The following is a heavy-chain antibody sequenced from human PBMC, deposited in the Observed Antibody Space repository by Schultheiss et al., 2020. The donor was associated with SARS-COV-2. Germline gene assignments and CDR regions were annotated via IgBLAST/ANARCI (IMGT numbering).Heavy chain of an antibody. J-gene: IGHJ4*02. CDR1: GFTVSSNY. Sequence: GGSLRLSCAASGFTVSSNYMSWVRQAPGKGLEWVAVIWYDGSNKYYADSVKGRFTISRDNSKNTLYLQMNSLRAEDTAVYYCAKALYSGSDGYDGWGQGTLVTVSS. D-gene: IGHD1-26*01. V-gene: IGHV3-30*02. CDR3: AKALYSGSDGYDG. CDR2: IWYDGSNK.